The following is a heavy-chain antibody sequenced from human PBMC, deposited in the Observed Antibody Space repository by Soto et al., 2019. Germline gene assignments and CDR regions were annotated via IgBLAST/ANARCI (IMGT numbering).Heavy chain of an antibody. V-gene: IGHV3-23*01. CDR1: GFTFSSYG. CDR3: ATDLSYLDV. J-gene: IGHJ6*02. Sequence: EVQLLESGGGLVQPGGSLRLSCAASGFTFSSYGMTWVRQAPGKGLEWVSAISSSGGGTYYPDSVKGRFTISRDNSKSTLYLLMNSLSAEDTAVYYCATDLSYLDVWGQGTTATVSS. CDR2: ISSSGGGT. D-gene: IGHD3-10*01.